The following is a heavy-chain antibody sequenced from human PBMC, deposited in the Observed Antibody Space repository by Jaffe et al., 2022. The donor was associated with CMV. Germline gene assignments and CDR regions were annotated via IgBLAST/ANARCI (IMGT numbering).Heavy chain of an antibody. V-gene: IGHV4-31*03. CDR2: IFYIGST. CDR3: AREPRREVGRGGSYYFDH. J-gene: IGHJ4*02. D-gene: IGHD3-10*01. Sequence: QVQLQESGPGLVKPSETLSLTCTVSGGSINSGGYYWSWIRQHPGKGLEWIGHIFYIGSTYYNPSLKSRVTISVDTSNNQFSLKLTSVTAADTAVYYCAREPRREVGRGGSYYFDHWGQGALVTVSS. CDR1: GGSINSGGYY.